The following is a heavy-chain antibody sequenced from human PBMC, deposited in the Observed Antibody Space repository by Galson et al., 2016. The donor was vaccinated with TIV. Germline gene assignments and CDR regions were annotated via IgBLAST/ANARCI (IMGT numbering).Heavy chain of an antibody. CDR3: ARGRGIYDSSGYFLFGH. CDR2: IVPMFGTP. D-gene: IGHD3-22*01. Sequence: SVKVSCKASGVTFSYFAFSWVRQAPGQGLEWMGGIVPMFGTPNYAQKFPGRVPISAADATTTAYLELSSLRAEDTAVYYCARGRGIYDSSGYFLFGHWGQGTLVTVSS. J-gene: IGHJ5*02. V-gene: IGHV1-69*13. CDR1: GVTFSYFA.